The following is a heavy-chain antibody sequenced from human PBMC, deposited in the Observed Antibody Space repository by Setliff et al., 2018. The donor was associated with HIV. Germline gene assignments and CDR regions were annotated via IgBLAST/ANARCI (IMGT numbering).Heavy chain of an antibody. CDR1: GFTFSSYW. CDR2: VNNDGTDT. D-gene: IGHD2-15*01. J-gene: IGHJ3*02. Sequence: GGSLRLSCAASGFTFSSYWMYWVRQAPGKGMVCVSRVNNDGTDTIYADSVKGRFTISRDNAKSTVYLQTGSLSADDTAVYYCARGGFNHDFEIWGQGTMVTVSS. CDR3: ARGGFNHDFEI. V-gene: IGHV3-74*01.